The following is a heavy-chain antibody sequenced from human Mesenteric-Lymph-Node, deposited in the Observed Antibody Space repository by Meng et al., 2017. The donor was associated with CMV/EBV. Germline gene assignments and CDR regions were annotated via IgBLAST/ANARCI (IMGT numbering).Heavy chain of an antibody. CDR3: ARDLMARMAYCGGDCYGYYYFGLDV. Sequence: GESLKISCAASGFTFSSYWMTWVRQAPGKGLEWVATIKQDGSEKYYVDSVRGRFTISRDNAKNSLYLEMNSLRPEDTAVYYCARDLMARMAYCGGDCYGYYYFGLDVWGQGTTVTVSS. J-gene: IGHJ6*02. D-gene: IGHD2-21*01. CDR1: GFTFSSYW. CDR2: IKQDGSEK. V-gene: IGHV3-7*01.